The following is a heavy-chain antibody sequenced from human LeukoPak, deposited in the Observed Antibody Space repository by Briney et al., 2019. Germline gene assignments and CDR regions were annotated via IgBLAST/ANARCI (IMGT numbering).Heavy chain of an antibody. V-gene: IGHV4-59*11. J-gene: IGHJ6*03. CDR3: ARARGYIAAAGKFFYMDV. D-gene: IGHD6-13*01. CDR2: IYYSGST. CDR1: GGSISSHY. Sequence: SETLSLTCTVSGGSISSHYWSWIRQPPGKGLEWIGYIYYSGSTNYNPSLKSRVTISVDTSKNQFSLKLSSVTAADTAVYYCARARGYIAAAGKFFYMDVWGKGTAVTVSS.